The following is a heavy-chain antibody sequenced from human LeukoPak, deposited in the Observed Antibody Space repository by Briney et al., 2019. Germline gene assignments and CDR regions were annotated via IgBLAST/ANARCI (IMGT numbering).Heavy chain of an antibody. V-gene: IGHV3-9*01. CDR1: GFIFDDYA. D-gene: IGHD3-10*01. CDR2: ISWNSGSL. J-gene: IGHJ2*01. CDR3: ARGLGGDQGYFDL. Sequence: PGGSLRLSCAASGFIFDDYAMHWVRQAPGKGLEWVSGISWNSGSLAYADSVKGRFTISRDNAKNSLYLQMSSLRTEDTAWYYWARGLGGDQGYFDLWGRGTLATVSS.